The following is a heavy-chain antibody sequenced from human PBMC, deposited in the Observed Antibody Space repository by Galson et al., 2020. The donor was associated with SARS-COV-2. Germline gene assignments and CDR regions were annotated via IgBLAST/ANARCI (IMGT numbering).Heavy chain of an antibody. CDR2: ISVYDDNT. J-gene: IGHJ3*02. D-gene: IGHD3-16*02. CDR1: GYTFTSYG. CDR3: ARDGNYIWGSYRYTGTAFDI. Sequence: GESLKISCEASGYTFTSYGISWVRQAPGQGLEWMGWISVYDDNTNYVQQLQGRVTMTTDTSTSTAYMELRSLTSDDTAVYYCARDGNYIWGSYRYTGTAFDIWGQGTMVTVSS. V-gene: IGHV1-18*01.